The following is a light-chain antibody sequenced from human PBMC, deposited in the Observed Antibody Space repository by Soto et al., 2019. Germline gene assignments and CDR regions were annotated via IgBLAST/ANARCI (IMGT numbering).Light chain of an antibody. CDR3: QSYDSSPSGSV. V-gene: IGLV1-40*01. CDR1: GSNIGAGYD. CDR2: ANI. Sequence: QSVLTQPPSVSGAPGQRVTVFCTGSGSNIGAGYDVHWYQQLPGTAPKLLIFANINRPSGVPDRFSGSKSGTSASLAITGLRAEDEAYYYCQSYDSSPSGSVCGTGPKLTVL. J-gene: IGLJ1*01.